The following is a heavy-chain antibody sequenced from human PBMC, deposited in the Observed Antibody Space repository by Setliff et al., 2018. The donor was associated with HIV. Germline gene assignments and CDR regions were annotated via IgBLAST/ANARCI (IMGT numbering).Heavy chain of an antibody. Sequence: GESLKISCKGSGYSFTSYWIGWVRQMPGKGLEWMGIIYPGDSDTRYSPSFQGQVTISADKSISTAYLQWSSLKASDTAMYYCARALCSSTTCYGNWFDPWGQGTLVTVSS. CDR3: ARALCSSTTCYGNWFDP. D-gene: IGHD2-2*01. CDR2: IYPGDSDT. V-gene: IGHV5-51*01. J-gene: IGHJ5*02. CDR1: GYSFTSYW.